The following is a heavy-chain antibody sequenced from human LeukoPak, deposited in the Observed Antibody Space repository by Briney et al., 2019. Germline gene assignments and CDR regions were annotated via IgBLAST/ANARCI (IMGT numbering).Heavy chain of an antibody. CDR2: ISGSGARA. CDR1: GFNFRGYA. D-gene: IGHD1-7*01. V-gene: IGHV3-23*01. CDR3: AKEVVLGGTNYYYYAMDV. J-gene: IGHJ6*02. Sequence: GGSLRLSCAASGFNFRGYAMSWVRQAPGKGLEWVSAISGSGARAHYAESVRGRFTISRDNAQNTLHLQMSSLRADDTAVYYCAKEVVLGGTNYYYYAMDVWGQGTTVTVSS.